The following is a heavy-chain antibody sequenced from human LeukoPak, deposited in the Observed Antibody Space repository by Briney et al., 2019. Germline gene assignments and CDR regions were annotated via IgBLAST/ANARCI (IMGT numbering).Heavy chain of an antibody. D-gene: IGHD3-10*02. CDR3: AKGPKTMSEYFQH. CDR2: ISWNSGSI. CDR1: GFTFDDYA. Sequence: GGSLRLSCAASGFTFDDYAMHWVRQAPGKGLEWVSGISWNSGSIGYADSVKGRFTISRDNAKNSLYLQMNSVRAEDTALYYCAKGPKTMSEYFQHWGQGTLVTVSS. J-gene: IGHJ1*01. V-gene: IGHV3-9*01.